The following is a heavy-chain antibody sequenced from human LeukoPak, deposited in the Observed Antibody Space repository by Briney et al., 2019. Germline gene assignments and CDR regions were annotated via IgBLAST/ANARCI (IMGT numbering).Heavy chain of an antibody. CDR3: ARGASPDV. Sequence: GGSLRLSCAASGFTVTGSYMTWVRQAPGKGLEWVSIIYRGGGTSYANSVRSRFTVSRDNSKNTLYLQMNSLRAEDTAVYYCARGASPDVWGKGTTVTVSS. V-gene: IGHV3-53*01. D-gene: IGHD3-16*01. J-gene: IGHJ6*04. CDR2: IYRGGGT. CDR1: GFTVTGSY.